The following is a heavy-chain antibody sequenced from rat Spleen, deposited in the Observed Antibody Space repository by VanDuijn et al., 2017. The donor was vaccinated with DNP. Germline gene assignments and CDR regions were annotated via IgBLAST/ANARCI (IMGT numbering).Heavy chain of an antibody. CDR1: GFNFNDYW. CDR2: INKDSTII. Sequence: EVKLVESGGGLVQPGRSLKLSCEASGFNFNDYWMGWVRQTPGKGLEWIGEINKDSTIISYSPSLKDKFTISRKNAQNTLYLQMSKVGTENTANYYCTRESYSSSLACALDAWGQGASVTVSS. J-gene: IGHJ4*01. D-gene: IGHD1-2*01. V-gene: IGHV4-2*01. CDR3: TRESYSSSLACALDA.